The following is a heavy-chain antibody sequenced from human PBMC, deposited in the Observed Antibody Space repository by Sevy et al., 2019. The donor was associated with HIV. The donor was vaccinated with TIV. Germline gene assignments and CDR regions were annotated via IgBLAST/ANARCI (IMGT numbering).Heavy chain of an antibody. CDR2: ISYDGSQK. J-gene: IGHJ4*02. D-gene: IGHD3-10*01. V-gene: IGHV3-30*18. CDR3: AKEGMLSGPRLLWFAELLYQFDF. Sequence: GGSLRLSCAASGFTFSSHGMHWVRQAPGKGLEWVAVISYDGSQKYYADSIKGRFTISRDNSKNRLYLQMNSLGHGDKALYYCAKEGMLSGPRLLWFAELLYQFDFWGQGTLVTVSS. CDR1: GFTFSSHG.